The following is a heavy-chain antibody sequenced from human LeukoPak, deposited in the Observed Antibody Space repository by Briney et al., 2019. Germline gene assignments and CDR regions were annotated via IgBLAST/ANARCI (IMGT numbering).Heavy chain of an antibody. Sequence: SETLSLTCTVSGGSISSYYWSWIRQPPGKGLEWIGYIYYSGSTNYNPSLKSRVTISVDTSKNQFSLRLSSVTAADTAVYYCARGEQWLAKFDPWGQGTLVTVSS. CDR2: IYYSGST. CDR1: GGSISSYY. D-gene: IGHD6-19*01. CDR3: ARGEQWLAKFDP. V-gene: IGHV4-59*01. J-gene: IGHJ5*02.